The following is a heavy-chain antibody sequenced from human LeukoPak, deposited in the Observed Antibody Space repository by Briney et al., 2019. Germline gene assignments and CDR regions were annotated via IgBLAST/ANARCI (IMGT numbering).Heavy chain of an antibody. Sequence: PGGSLRLSCAASGFTFRSYSMNWVRQAPGKGLEWISYISSSSGTIYEAESVKGRFTISRDNGKNSLFLHMNSLRVEDTAVYYCVRDRALWGANYWYFDIWGRGTLVTVSS. J-gene: IGHJ2*01. CDR1: GFTFRSYS. V-gene: IGHV3-48*01. CDR3: VRDRALWGANYWYFDI. CDR2: ISSSSGTI. D-gene: IGHD3-16*01.